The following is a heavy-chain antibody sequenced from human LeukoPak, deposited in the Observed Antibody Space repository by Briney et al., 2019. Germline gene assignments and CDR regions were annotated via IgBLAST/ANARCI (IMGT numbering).Heavy chain of an antibody. CDR2: INPSGGST. J-gene: IGHJ6*03. CDR1: GYTFTSYY. Sequence: ASVKVSCKASGYTFTSYYMHWVRQAPGQGLEWMGIINPSGGSTSYAQKLQGRVTMTRDMSTSTVYMELSSLRSEDTAVYYCARDYPYCSGGSCFHSTYYYYYMDVWGKGTTVTVSS. D-gene: IGHD2-15*01. V-gene: IGHV1-46*01. CDR3: ARDYPYCSGGSCFHSTYYYYYMDV.